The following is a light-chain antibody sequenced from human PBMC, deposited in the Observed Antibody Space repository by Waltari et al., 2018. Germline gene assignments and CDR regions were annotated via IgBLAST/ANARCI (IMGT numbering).Light chain of an antibody. Sequence: ELVLTQSPGTLSLSPGESATLSCRASQTVIAGFLAWYPQRPGLPPRLLIYGASRRANGSPYRFSGGGSGTDFTLTITSVEPEDFAVYHCQQYGSSPFTFGGGTKVEIK. CDR3: QQYGSSPFT. V-gene: IGKV3-20*01. J-gene: IGKJ4*01. CDR1: QTVIAGF. CDR2: GAS.